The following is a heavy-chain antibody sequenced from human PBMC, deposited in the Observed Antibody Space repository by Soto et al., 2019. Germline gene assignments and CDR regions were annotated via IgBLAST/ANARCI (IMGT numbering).Heavy chain of an antibody. CDR3: ATLFKLTTLPDY. CDR2: INPHSGAT. CDR1: GYPFTGYY. J-gene: IGHJ4*02. D-gene: IGHD2-21*02. V-gene: IGHV1-2*02. Sequence: GASVKVSCKASGYPFTGYYLHWVRQAPGQGLEWMGWINPHSGATYSAQKFQGRVTMTRDTSISTAYLELYRLRSNDTAVYYCATLFKLTTLPDYWGQGTMVTVSS.